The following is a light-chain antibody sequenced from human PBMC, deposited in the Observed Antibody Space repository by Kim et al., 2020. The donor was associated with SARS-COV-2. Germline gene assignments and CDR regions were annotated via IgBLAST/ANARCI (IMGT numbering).Light chain of an antibody. Sequence: GQSLTLSCAGTRRDVGGYDSVSWYQQHPDMAPKLIIYDVARRPSGVSNRFFGSKSGDVASLTISGLQAEDEADYFCSSFTTSSTYVFGTGTKVTVL. V-gene: IGLV2-14*03. J-gene: IGLJ1*01. CDR2: DVA. CDR3: SSFTTSSTYV. CDR1: RRDVGGYDS.